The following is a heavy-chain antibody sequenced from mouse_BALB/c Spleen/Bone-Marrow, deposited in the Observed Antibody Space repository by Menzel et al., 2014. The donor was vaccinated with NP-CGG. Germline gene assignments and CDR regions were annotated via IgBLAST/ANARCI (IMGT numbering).Heavy chain of an antibody. CDR1: GYTFTSYV. CDR2: INPYNDGT. V-gene: IGHV1-14*01. CDR3: ARGVYYYGSSPYYFGY. D-gene: IGHD1-1*01. Sequence: VQPQQPGPELVKPGASVKMSCKASGYTFTSYVMHWVKQKPGQGLEWIGYINPYNDGTKYNEKFKGKATLTSDKSSSTAYMELSSLTSEDSAVYYCARGVYYYGSSPYYFGYWGQGTTLTVSS. J-gene: IGHJ2*01.